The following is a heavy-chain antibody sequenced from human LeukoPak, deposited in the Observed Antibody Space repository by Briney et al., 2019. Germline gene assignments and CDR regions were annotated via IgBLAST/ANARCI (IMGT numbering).Heavy chain of an antibody. D-gene: IGHD4-17*01. J-gene: IGHJ4*02. CDR3: ATTVTTDFDY. V-gene: IGHV7-4-1*02. Sequence: GASVKVSCTASGYTFTSYAMNWVRQAPGQGLEWMGWINTNTGNPTYAQGSTGRFVFSLDTSVSTAYLQISSLKAEDTAVYYCATTVTTDFDYWGQGTLVTVSS. CDR1: GYTFTSYA. CDR2: INTNTGNP.